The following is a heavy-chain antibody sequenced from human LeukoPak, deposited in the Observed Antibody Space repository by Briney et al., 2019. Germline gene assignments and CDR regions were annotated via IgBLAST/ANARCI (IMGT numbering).Heavy chain of an antibody. Sequence: ASVKVSCKASGYTFADYYMHWVRQAPGQGLEWMGWIKHNSGATNYAQKFQGRVTLTWDTSISTAYMELSSLRSDDTAVYYCAREEGQWPRPIDFWGQGTLVTVSS. D-gene: IGHD6-19*01. V-gene: IGHV1-2*02. J-gene: IGHJ4*02. CDR1: GYTFADYY. CDR3: AREEGQWPRPIDF. CDR2: IKHNSGAT.